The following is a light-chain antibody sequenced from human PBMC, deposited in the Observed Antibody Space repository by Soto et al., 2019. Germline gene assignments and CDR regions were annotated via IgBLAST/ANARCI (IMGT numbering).Light chain of an antibody. V-gene: IGKV3-20*01. CDR1: QSVSSSY. CDR3: RQYGSSPPIT. J-gene: IGKJ5*01. Sequence: EIVLTQSPGTLSLSPGERATLSCRASQSVSSSYLAWYQQQPGQATRLLIYGASSSATGLPDRFSCSGSATNCSLNISRLEPADFAVYYCRQYGSSPPITFGQGTRLEIK. CDR2: GAS.